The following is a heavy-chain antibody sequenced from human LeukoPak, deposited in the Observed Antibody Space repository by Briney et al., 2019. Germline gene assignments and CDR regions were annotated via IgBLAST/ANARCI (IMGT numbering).Heavy chain of an antibody. D-gene: IGHD1-26*01. Sequence: ASVKVSCKASGYTFTSYGISWVRQAPGQGLEWMGFINPSGSSAAYAQKFQGRLTMTRDMFTSTDYMELTSLTSDDTAVYYCARDNSVGETAWWFDPWGQGTLVTVSS. CDR2: INPSGSSA. J-gene: IGHJ5*02. CDR3: ARDNSVGETAWWFDP. V-gene: IGHV1-46*01. CDR1: GYTFTSYG.